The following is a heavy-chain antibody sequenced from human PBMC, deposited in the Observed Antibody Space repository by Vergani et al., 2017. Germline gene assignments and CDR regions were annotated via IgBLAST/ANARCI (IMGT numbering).Heavy chain of an antibody. CDR3: ARDLYCSSTSCYWDAFDI. V-gene: IGHV1-18*01. Sequence: QVQLVQSGAEVKKPGASVKVSCKASGYTFTSYGISWVRQAPGQGLEWMGWISAYTGNTNYAQKLQGRVTMTKDTSTSTAYMELRSLRSDDTAVYYCARDLYCSSTSCYWDAFDIWGQGTMVTVSS. CDR1: GYTFTSYG. D-gene: IGHD2-2*01. CDR2: ISAYTGNT. J-gene: IGHJ3*02.